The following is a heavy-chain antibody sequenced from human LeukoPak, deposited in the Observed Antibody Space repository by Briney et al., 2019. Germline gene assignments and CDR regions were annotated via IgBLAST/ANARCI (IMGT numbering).Heavy chain of an antibody. D-gene: IGHD4-11*01. CDR2: IIPIFGTA. CDR3: ARTGLQGGAFDI. CDR1: GGTFSSYA. J-gene: IGHJ3*02. V-gene: IGHV1-69*06. Sequence: AASVTVSCKASGGTFSSYAISWVRQAPGQGLEWMGGIIPIFGTANYAQKFQGRVTITADKSTSTAYMELSSLRSEDTAVYYCARTGLQGGAFDIWGQGTMVTVSS.